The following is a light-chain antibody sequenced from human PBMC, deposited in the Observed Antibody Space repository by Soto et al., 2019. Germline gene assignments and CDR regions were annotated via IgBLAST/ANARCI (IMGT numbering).Light chain of an antibody. Sequence: DIVMTQSPDSLAVSLGERATINCRSSQSVLYSFNNKNYLGWYQQKPGQAPKLLIYWASTRESGVPDRFSGSGSGTYFTLTISRLQAEDVAVYYCQHYYSDPPWTFGQGTKVEIK. CDR3: QHYYSDPPWT. CDR2: WAS. V-gene: IGKV4-1*01. J-gene: IGKJ1*01. CDR1: QSVLYSFNNKNY.